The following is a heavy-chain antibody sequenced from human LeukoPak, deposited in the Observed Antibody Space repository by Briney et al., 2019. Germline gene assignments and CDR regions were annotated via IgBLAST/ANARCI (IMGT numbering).Heavy chain of an antibody. CDR1: GMSITSRHY. Sequence: SETLSLTCSVSGMSITSRHYWSWIRQPPGKGLEWIGEINHSGSTNYNPSLKSRVTISVDTSKNQFSLKLSSVTAADTAVYYCARQRYTIDYWGQGTLVTVSS. D-gene: IGHD1-1*01. J-gene: IGHJ4*02. CDR3: ARQRYTIDY. V-gene: IGHV4-34*01. CDR2: INHSGST.